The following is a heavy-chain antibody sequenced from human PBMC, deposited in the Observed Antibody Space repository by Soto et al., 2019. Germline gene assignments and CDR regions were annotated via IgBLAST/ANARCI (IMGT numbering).Heavy chain of an antibody. CDR2: ISYDGSNK. D-gene: IGHD6-19*01. CDR1: GFTFSSYT. Sequence: QVQLVESGGGVVQPGRSLRLSCAASGFTFSSYTMHWVRQAPGKGLEWVALISYDGSNKYYADSVKGRFTISRDNSKNTLYLQMNSLGAEDTAVYYCARGAGIVVAGTSFDYWGQGTLVTVSS. CDR3: ARGAGIVVAGTSFDY. V-gene: IGHV3-30-3*01. J-gene: IGHJ4*02.